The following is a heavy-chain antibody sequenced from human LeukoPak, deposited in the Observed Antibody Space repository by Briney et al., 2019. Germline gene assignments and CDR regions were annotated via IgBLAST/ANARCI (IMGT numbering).Heavy chain of an antibody. V-gene: IGHV4-4*02. CDR1: GGSISSSNW. CDR2: IYHSGST. Sequence: SGTLSLTCAVSGGSISSSNWWSWVRQPPGKGLEWIGEIYHSGSTNYNPSLKSRVTISVDKSKNQFSLKLSSVTAADTAVYYCARRITMVRGVTGMDVWGQGTTVTVSS. CDR3: ARRITMVRGVTGMDV. J-gene: IGHJ6*02. D-gene: IGHD3-10*01.